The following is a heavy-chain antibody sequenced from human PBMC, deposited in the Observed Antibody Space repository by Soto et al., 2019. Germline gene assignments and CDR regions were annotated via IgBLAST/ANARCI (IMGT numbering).Heavy chain of an antibody. CDR3: ASSSVGDYYYYGMDV. V-gene: IGHV4-34*01. D-gene: IGHD6-6*01. J-gene: IGHJ6*02. CDR1: GGSFSGYY. CDR2: INHSGST. Sequence: SETLSLTCAVYGGSFSGYYWSWIRQPPGKGLEWIGEINHSGSTNYNPSLKSRVTISVDTSKNQFSLKLSSVTAADTAVYYCASSSVGDYYYYGMDVWGQGATVTVSS.